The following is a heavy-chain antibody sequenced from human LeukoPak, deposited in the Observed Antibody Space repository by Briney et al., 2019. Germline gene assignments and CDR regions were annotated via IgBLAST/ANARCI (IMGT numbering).Heavy chain of an antibody. Sequence: RAGGSLRLSCAASGFTFSSYGMHWVRQAPGKGLEWVAVISYDGSNKYYADSVKGRFTISRDNSKNTLYLQMNSLRAEDTAVYYCAKTPRRDYRVYWGQGTLVTVSS. CDR3: AKTPRRDYRVY. J-gene: IGHJ4*02. V-gene: IGHV3-30*18. CDR1: GFTFSSYG. CDR2: ISYDGSNK. D-gene: IGHD3-16*01.